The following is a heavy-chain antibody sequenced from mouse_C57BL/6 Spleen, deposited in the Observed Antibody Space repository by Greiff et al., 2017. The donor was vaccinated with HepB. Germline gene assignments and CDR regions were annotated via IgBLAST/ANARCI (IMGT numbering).Heavy chain of an antibody. CDR1: GYTFTSYW. Sequence: QVQLQQPGAELVMPGASVKLSCKASGYTFTSYWMHWVKQRPGQGLEWIGEIDPSDSYTNYNQKFKGKSTLTVDKSSSTAYMQLSSLTSEDSAVYYCARGGDYDFFAYWGQGTLVTVSA. J-gene: IGHJ3*01. CDR3: ARGGDYDFFAY. CDR2: IDPSDSYT. V-gene: IGHV1-69*01. D-gene: IGHD2-4*01.